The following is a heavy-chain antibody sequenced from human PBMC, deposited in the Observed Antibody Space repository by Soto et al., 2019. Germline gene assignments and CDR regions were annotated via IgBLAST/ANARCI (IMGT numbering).Heavy chain of an antibody. V-gene: IGHV5-51*01. CDR1: GYSFTSYW. Sequence: PGESLKISCKGSGYSFTSYWIGWVRQMPGKGLEWMGIIYPGDSDTRYSPSFQGQVTISADKSISTAYLQWSSLKASDTAMYYCARLQYYYGSGSYYWSGFDPWGQGTLVTVSS. CDR3: ARLQYYYGSGSYYWSGFDP. CDR2: IYPGDSDT. J-gene: IGHJ5*02. D-gene: IGHD3-10*01.